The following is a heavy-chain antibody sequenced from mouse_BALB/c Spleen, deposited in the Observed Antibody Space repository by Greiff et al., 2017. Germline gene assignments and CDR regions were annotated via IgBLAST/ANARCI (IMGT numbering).Heavy chain of an antibody. CDR3: ARGDVYDFAY. CDR2: IETAKGNN. D-gene: IGHD2-2*01. J-gene: IGHJ3*01. Sequence: EVQLVESGAELVRPGASVKLSCTASGFNIKDTYMHWVKQRPEQGLEWIGRIETAKGNNKYAPKFQGKATITADTSSNTAYLQLSSLTSEETAVYYCARGDVYDFAYWGEETLVTVSA. V-gene: IGHV14-3*02. CDR1: GFNIKDTY.